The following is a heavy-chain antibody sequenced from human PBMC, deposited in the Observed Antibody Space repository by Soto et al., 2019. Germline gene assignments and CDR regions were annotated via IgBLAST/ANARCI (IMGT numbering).Heavy chain of an antibody. J-gene: IGHJ4*02. D-gene: IGHD3-10*01. V-gene: IGHV1-18*01. CDR2: ISVDTGNT. CDR1: GYTFTSYG. Sequence: ASVKVSCKASGYTFTSYGISWVRQAPGQGLEWMGWISVDTGNTKYAQQLQGRVTMTTDTSTSTAYMELRRLRSDDTAVYYCARWDGLFGSGGINWGQGTLVTVSS. CDR3: ARWDGLFGSGGIN.